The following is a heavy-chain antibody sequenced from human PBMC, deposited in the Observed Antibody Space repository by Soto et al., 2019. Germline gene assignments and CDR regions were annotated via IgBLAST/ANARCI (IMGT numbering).Heavy chain of an antibody. D-gene: IGHD3-10*01. CDR1: GGSFSGYY. CDR2: INHSGST. J-gene: IGHJ3*01. V-gene: IGHV4-34*01. Sequence: QVQLQQWGAGLLKPSETLSLTCAVYGGSFSGYYWSWIRQPLGKGLEWIGEINHSGSTNYNPSLKSRVTISVDTSKNQFSLKLSSVTAADTAVYYCARFGYGSGSSNWGQGTMVTVSS. CDR3: ARFGYGSGSSN.